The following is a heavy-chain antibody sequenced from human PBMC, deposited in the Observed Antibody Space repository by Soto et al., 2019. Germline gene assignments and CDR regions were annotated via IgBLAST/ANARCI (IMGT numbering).Heavy chain of an antibody. CDR1: GGSISSGDYY. V-gene: IGHV4-30-4*01. CDR2: IYYSGST. J-gene: IGHJ4*02. CDR3: ARVLVSYGSGSYYNLDY. D-gene: IGHD3-10*01. Sequence: SETLSRTCTVSGGSISSGDYYWSWIRQPPGKGLEWIGYIYYSGSTYYNPSLKSRVTISVDTSKNQFSLKLSSVTAADTAVYYCARVLVSYGSGSYYNLDYWGQGTLVTVSS.